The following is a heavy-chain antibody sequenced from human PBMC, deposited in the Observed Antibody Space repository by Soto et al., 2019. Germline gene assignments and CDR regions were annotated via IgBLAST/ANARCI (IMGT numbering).Heavy chain of an antibody. V-gene: IGHV3-74*01. CDR1: GFTFSYYW. J-gene: IGHJ3*01. CDR2: IHSDGSST. D-gene: IGHD2-21*02. Sequence: EVQLVESEGGLVQPGGSLRLSCAASGFTFSYYWMHWVRQAPGQGLVWVSRIHSDGSSTTYADSVKGRFTISRDNAKNTLDLQMNSLRAEDTAEYYCARGDRGAFDLWVQGTMVTVSS. CDR3: ARGDRGAFDL.